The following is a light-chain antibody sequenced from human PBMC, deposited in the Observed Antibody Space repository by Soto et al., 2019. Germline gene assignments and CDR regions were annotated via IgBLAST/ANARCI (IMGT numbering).Light chain of an antibody. J-gene: IGKJ5*01. CDR3: QQRSDWPIT. CDR1: QSVSSY. Sequence: EIVLTQSPATLSLCPVERATLSCMASQSVSSYLAWYQQKPGQAPRLLIFDASNRATGIPARFSGSGSGTDFTLTISSLEPEDFAVYYCQQRSDWPITFGQGTRLEIK. CDR2: DAS. V-gene: IGKV3-11*01.